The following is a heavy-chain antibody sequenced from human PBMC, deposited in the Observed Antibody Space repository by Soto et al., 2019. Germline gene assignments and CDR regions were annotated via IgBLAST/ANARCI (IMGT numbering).Heavy chain of an antibody. V-gene: IGHV4-39*01. J-gene: IGHJ4*02. Sequence: SETLSLTCTVSGGSISSGGYYWGWIRQPPGKALEWIGNIYYTGNTYYKSSLKSRVTISADTSKNQLSLKLTSVTAADTAVYYCARSTSGWYDYWGQGTLVTVSS. CDR2: IYYTGNT. CDR1: GGSISSGGYY. CDR3: ARSTSGWYDY. D-gene: IGHD6-19*01.